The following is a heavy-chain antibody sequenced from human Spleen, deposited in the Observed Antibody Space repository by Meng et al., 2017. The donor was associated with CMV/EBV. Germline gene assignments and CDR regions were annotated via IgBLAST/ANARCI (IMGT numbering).Heavy chain of an antibody. J-gene: IGHJ6*02. Sequence: GGSLRLSCKGSGYSFSTYWIGWVRQMPGKGLEWMGMIYPGDSDTRYSPSLQGQVTISADKSISTAHLQWGSLKASDTAMYYCARLDYYDSSGSHGGMDVWGQGTTVTVSS. D-gene: IGHD3-22*01. CDR1: GYSFSTYW. CDR3: ARLDYYDSSGSHGGMDV. CDR2: IYPGDSDT. V-gene: IGHV5-51*01.